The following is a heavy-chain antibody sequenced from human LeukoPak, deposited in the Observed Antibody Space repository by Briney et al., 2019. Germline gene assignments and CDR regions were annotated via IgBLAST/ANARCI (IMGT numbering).Heavy chain of an antibody. Sequence: GGSLRLSCAASGFTFSRFGMHWVRQDSGRGLEWLAVISHDGINTYYADSVKGRFTISRDNSKNTLYLQLNSLRAEDTAVCYCVKDQREAYGSGWSRDFDYWGQGTLVTVSS. CDR3: VKDQREAYGSGWSRDFDY. CDR2: ISHDGINT. J-gene: IGHJ4*02. CDR1: GFTFSRFG. V-gene: IGHV3-30*18. D-gene: IGHD6-19*01.